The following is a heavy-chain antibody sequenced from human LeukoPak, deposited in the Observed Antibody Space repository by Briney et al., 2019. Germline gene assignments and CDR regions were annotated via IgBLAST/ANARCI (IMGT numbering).Heavy chain of an antibody. CDR2: IVVGSGNT. J-gene: IGHJ4*02. Sequence: SVKVSCKASGFTFPSSAVQWVRQARGRRFEWIGRIVVGSGNTNYAQKFQERVTITRDMSTSTAYMELSSLRSEDTAVYYCAAPSRIQLDYWGQGTLVTVSS. V-gene: IGHV1-58*01. CDR3: AAPSRIQLDY. CDR1: GFTFPSSA. D-gene: IGHD5-18*01.